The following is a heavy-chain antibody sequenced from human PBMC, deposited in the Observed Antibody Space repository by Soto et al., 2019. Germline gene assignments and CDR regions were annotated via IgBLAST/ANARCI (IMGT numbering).Heavy chain of an antibody. CDR1: RITFSNAW. V-gene: IGHV3-15*01. Sequence: PGGSLRLSCAASRITFSNAWMTWVRQAPGKGLQWVGRIRSRSDGGTTDYAATAKGRFTISRDDSKNTVYLQVNSLKSEDTGVYYCTTDFVGIAGTGSDYWGQGTLVTVSS. CDR3: TTDFVGIAGTGSDY. J-gene: IGHJ4*02. CDR2: IRSRSDGGTT. D-gene: IGHD1-20*01.